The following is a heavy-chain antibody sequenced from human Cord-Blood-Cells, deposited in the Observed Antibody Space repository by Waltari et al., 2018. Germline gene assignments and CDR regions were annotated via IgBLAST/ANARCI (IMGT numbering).Heavy chain of an antibody. CDR2: INPNSGGT. D-gene: IGHD6-13*01. J-gene: IGHJ3*02. V-gene: IGHV1-2*02. Sequence: QVQLVQSGAEVKKPGASVKVSCTASGYNFPGYYMHWVRQAPGQGLEWMGWINPNSGGTNYAQKFQGRVTMTRDTSISTAYMELSRLRSDDTAVYYCALDSSSWYAFDIWGQGTMVTVSS. CDR1: GYNFPGYY. CDR3: ALDSSSWYAFDI.